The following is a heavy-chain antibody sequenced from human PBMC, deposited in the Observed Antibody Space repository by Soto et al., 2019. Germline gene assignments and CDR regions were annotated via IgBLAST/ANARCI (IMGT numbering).Heavy chain of an antibody. V-gene: IGHV1-18*01. CDR1: GYTFSSYS. CDR2: ISTTRGNT. Sequence: QIQMVQSGAEVKQPGASVKISCKTSGYTFSSYSINWVRQAPGQGLEWMAWISTTRGNTHYAERVQGRVTVTLDNSARTAFMEMWGLTSDDTAVYFCARDNGYYDFWGQGTLVTVSS. J-gene: IGHJ4*02. D-gene: IGHD2-8*01. CDR3: ARDNGYYDF.